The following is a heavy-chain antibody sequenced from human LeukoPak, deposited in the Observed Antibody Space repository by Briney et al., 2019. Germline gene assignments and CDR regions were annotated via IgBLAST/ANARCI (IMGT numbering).Heavy chain of an antibody. Sequence: ASVKVSCKASGYTFTSYGINWVRQAPGQGLEWMGWINPNSGGTNYAQKFQGRVTMTRDTSISTAYMELSRLRSDDTAVYYCARGLGYCSGGSCYSFYFDYWGQGTLVTVSS. CDR1: GYTFTSYG. J-gene: IGHJ4*02. CDR3: ARGLGYCSGGSCYSFYFDY. D-gene: IGHD2-15*01. CDR2: INPNSGGT. V-gene: IGHV1-2*02.